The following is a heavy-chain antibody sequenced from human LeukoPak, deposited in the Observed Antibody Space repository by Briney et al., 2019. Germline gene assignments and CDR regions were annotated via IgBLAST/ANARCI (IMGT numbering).Heavy chain of an antibody. CDR2: ISGSGSST. CDR1: GFTFSNYA. Sequence: PGGSLRLSCAASGFTFSNYAMNWVRQAPGKGLEWVSSISGSGSSTYYADSVKGRFTISRDNAKNSLYLQMNSLRAEDTAVYYCARGITIFGGGDYWGQGTLVTVSS. D-gene: IGHD3-3*01. V-gene: IGHV3-48*04. J-gene: IGHJ4*02. CDR3: ARGITIFGGGDY.